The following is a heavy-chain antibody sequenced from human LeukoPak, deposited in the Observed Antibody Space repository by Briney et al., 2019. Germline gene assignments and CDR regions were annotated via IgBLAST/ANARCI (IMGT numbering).Heavy chain of an antibody. J-gene: IGHJ6*03. Sequence: SETLPLTCTVSGDSISSSSYYWGWIRQPPGKGLEWIGSIYYSGSTYYNPSLKSRVTISVDTSKNQFSLKLSSVTAADTAVYYCGRSPSYYYMDVWGKGTTVTVSS. V-gene: IGHV4-39*07. CDR1: GDSISSSSYY. CDR2: IYYSGST. CDR3: GRSPSYYYMDV.